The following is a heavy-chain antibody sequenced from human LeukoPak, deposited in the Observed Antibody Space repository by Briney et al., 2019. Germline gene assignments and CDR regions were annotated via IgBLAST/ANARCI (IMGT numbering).Heavy chain of an antibody. J-gene: IGHJ4*02. CDR1: GGSISSYY. CDR2: IYYSGST. D-gene: IGHD4-17*01. V-gene: IGHV4-59*08. Sequence: SETLSLTCTVSGGSISSYYWSWIRQPPGKGLEWIGYIYYSGSTNYNPSLKSRVTISVDTSKNQFSLKLSSVTAADTAVYYCARLERYGDYVDYWGQGTLVTVSS. CDR3: ARLERYGDYVDY.